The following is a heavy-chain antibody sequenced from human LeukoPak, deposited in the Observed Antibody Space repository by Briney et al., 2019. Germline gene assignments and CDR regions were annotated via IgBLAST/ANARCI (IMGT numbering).Heavy chain of an antibody. V-gene: IGHV4-34*01. CDR2: INHSGST. CDR1: GGSFSGYY. Sequence: PSETLSLTCAVYGGSFSGYYWSWIRQPPGKGLEWIGEINHSGSTNYNPSLKSRVTISVDTSKNQFSLKLSSVTAADTAVYYCASDSLRFLEWLSQPYYYYGMDVWGQGTTVTVSS. D-gene: IGHD3-3*01. CDR3: ASDSLRFLEWLSQPYYYYGMDV. J-gene: IGHJ6*02.